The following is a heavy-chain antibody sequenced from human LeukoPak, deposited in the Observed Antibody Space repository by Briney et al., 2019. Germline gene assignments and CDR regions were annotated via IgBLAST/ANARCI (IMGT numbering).Heavy chain of an antibody. CDR3: AKAPRFGSGPYYFDY. CDR1: GFTFSTYG. CDR2: ISGSSGST. J-gene: IGHJ4*02. D-gene: IGHD6-19*01. V-gene: IGHV3-23*01. Sequence: GGSLRLSCAASGFTFSTYGMHWVRQAPGKGLEWVSGISGSSGSTYYADSVKGRFTISRDNSKNTLYLQMNSLRAEDTAVYYCAKAPRFGSGPYYFDYWGQGTLVTVSS.